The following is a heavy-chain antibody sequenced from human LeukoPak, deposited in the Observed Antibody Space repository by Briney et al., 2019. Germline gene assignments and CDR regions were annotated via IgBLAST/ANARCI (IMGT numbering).Heavy chain of an antibody. CDR1: GFTFSSYA. CDR2: ISGSGGST. Sequence: GGSLRLSRAASGFTFSSYAMSWVRQAPGKGLEWVSAISGSGGSTYYADSVKGRFTISRDNSKNTLYLQMNSLRAEDTAVYYCAKAWGIQLWTYFDYWGQGTLVTVSS. J-gene: IGHJ4*02. V-gene: IGHV3-23*01. D-gene: IGHD5-18*01. CDR3: AKAWGIQLWTYFDY.